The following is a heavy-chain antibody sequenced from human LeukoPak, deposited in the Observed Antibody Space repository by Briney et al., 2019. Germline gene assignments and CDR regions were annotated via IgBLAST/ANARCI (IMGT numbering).Heavy chain of an antibody. CDR3: AKYAYNWNAPDGFDM. D-gene: IGHD1-1*01. Sequence: PGGSLRLSCRASRFSFSDYDMRWVRQAPGKGLEWVAVISYDGSRKHYGDSVKGRFTISRDNSESTLFLQMNSLRTDDTSVYFCAKYAYNWNAPDGFDMWGQGTMVIVSS. J-gene: IGHJ3*02. CDR2: ISYDGSRK. V-gene: IGHV3-30*18. CDR1: RFSFSDYD.